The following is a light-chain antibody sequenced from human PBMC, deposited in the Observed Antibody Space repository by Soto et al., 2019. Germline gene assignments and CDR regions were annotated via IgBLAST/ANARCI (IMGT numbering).Light chain of an antibody. J-gene: IGKJ1*01. CDR1: RGVMSN. V-gene: IGKV3-15*01. CDR2: GAS. Sequence: EIVMTQSPATLSVSPGAWVTLSCKASRGVMSNFAWYQQKHGQAPRLVISGASTRATGITDGFRGSGCGTEFTITVNCLQSEDFAVYYCQQYNYWPGSCGQGTKVETK. CDR3: QQYNYWPGS.